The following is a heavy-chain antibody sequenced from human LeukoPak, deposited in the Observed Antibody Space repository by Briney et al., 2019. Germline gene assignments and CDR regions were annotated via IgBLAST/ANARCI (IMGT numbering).Heavy chain of an antibody. CDR3: ARGPNSNWSGLDF. Sequence: GGSLRLSCIASGFSFSGHWMHWARQLPGKGLVWVSRISPAGSTTSYADSVKGRFTVSRDNAKNTLYLQVNNLRAEDTAVYYCARGPNSNWSGLDFWGQGTLLTVSS. V-gene: IGHV3-74*01. CDR2: ISPAGSTT. CDR1: GFSFSGHW. D-gene: IGHD6-6*01. J-gene: IGHJ4*02.